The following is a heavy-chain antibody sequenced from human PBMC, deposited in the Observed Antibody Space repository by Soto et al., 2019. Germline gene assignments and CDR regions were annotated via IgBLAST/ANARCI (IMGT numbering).Heavy chain of an antibody. Sequence: NPSETLSLTCNVSGGSISSYYCSWVRQPAGKPLEWIGRIYTSGSTNYNPSLKSRVSMSVDTSKNQFSLEVTSVTAADTAVYYCAREGASGFGMDVWGQGTTVTVSS. CDR1: GGSISSYY. CDR2: IYTSGST. D-gene: IGHD1-26*01. V-gene: IGHV4-4*07. CDR3: AREGASGFGMDV. J-gene: IGHJ6*02.